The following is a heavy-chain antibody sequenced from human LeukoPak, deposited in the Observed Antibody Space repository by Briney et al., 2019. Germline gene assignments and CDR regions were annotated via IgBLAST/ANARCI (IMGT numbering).Heavy chain of an antibody. J-gene: IGHJ3*02. Sequence: AGGSLRLSCAASGFTFSSYWMSWVRQAPGKGLEWVANIKQDGSEKYYVDSVKGRFTISRDNSKNTLYLQMNSLRAEDTAVYYCARDDVIGDAFDIWGQGTMVTVSS. CDR1: GFTFSSYW. CDR2: IKQDGSEK. V-gene: IGHV3-7*01. CDR3: ARDDVIGDAFDI. D-gene: IGHD3-22*01.